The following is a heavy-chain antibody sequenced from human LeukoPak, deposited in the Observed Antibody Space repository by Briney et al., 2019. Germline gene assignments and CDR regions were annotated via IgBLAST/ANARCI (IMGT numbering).Heavy chain of an antibody. CDR1: GGTFSSYA. CDR2: IIPIFGTA. D-gene: IGHD2-2*01. V-gene: IGHV1-69*05. J-gene: IGHJ6*03. Sequence: ASVKVSCKASGGTFSSYAISWVRQAPGQGLEWMGGIIPIFGTANYAQKFQGRVTITTNESTSIAYMELSSLRSEDTAVYYCARVKPVVVPAALNNYYYYMDVWGKGTTVTVSS. CDR3: ARVKPVVVPAALNNYYYYMDV.